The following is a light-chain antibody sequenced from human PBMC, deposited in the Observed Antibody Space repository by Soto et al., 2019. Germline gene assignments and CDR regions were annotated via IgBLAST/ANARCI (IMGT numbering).Light chain of an antibody. CDR3: QQYNNWPIN. V-gene: IGKV3-15*01. J-gene: IGKJ5*01. Sequence: ESVLTPSPATLHLSPGERATLSCMASQSVDNYLAWYQQKPGQAPRLLIHGATTRATGIPARFSGSGSGTEFTLTISSLQSEDFAVYYCQQYNNWPINCGQGTRREIK. CDR1: QSVDNY. CDR2: GAT.